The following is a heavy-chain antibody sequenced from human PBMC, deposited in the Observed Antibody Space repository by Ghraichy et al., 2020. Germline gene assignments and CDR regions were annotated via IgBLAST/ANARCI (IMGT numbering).Heavy chain of an antibody. J-gene: IGHJ6*02. Sequence: GGSLRLSYAASGFTFSSYGMHWVRQAPGKGLEWVAVIWYDGSNKYYADSVKGRFTISRDNSKNTLYLQMNSLRAEDTAVYYCARDSVPGYQLLYHYYGMDVWGQGTTVTVSS. CDR1: GFTFSSYG. D-gene: IGHD2-2*01. CDR3: ARDSVPGYQLLYHYYGMDV. V-gene: IGHV3-33*01. CDR2: IWYDGSNK.